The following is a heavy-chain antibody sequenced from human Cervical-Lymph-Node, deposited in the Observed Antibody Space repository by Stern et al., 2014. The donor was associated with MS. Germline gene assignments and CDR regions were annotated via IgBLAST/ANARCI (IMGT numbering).Heavy chain of an antibody. J-gene: IGHJ3*02. CDR1: GLTFSTSV. CDR2: VWNDGSKE. V-gene: IGHV3-33*01. D-gene: IGHD2/OR15-2a*01. CDR3: ATSTASDAFDI. Sequence: VHLVESGGGVVQPGRSLRLSCVASGLTFSTSVMHWVRMAPGQGLELVAVVWNDGSKEHFTESVKGRFSTSRDTAKNTLHLQMSSLRAEDTAVYFCATSTASDAFDIWGQGTLVTVSS.